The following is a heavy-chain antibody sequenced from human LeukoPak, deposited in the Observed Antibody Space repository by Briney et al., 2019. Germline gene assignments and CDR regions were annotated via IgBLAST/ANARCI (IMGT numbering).Heavy chain of an antibody. CDR2: IYYSGST. CDR3: ARGVGQYQLLENYWYFDL. J-gene: IGHJ2*01. V-gene: IGHV4-59*01. D-gene: IGHD2-2*01. Sequence: PSETLSLTCTVPGGSISSYYWSWIRQPPGKGLEWVGYIYYSGSTNYNPSLKSRVTISVDTSKNQFSLKLSSVTAADTAVYYCARGVGQYQLLENYWYFDLWGRGTLVTVSS. CDR1: GGSISSYY.